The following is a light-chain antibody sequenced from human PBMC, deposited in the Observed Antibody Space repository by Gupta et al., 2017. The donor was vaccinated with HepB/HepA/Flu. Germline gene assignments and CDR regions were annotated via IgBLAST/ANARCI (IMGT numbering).Light chain of an antibody. CDR2: KAS. V-gene: IGKV1-5*03. CDR3: QQNDNYSVT. Sequence: DIQMTQSPSTLSASIGDRVTITCRASQSISRFLAWYQQKPGKAPKLLIYKASTLQSGVPSRFSGSGSGTEFTLTISSLQPGDFATYYCQQNDNYSVTFGQGTKVEIK. CDR1: QSISRF. J-gene: IGKJ1*01.